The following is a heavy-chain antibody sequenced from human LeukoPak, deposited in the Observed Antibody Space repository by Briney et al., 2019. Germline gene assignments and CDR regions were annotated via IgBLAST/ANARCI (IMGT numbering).Heavy chain of an antibody. J-gene: IGHJ4*02. CDR1: GGSISSYY. V-gene: IGHV4-59*01. CDR2: IYYSGST. CDR3: ARSPPTYYYGSGSYPGYFDY. D-gene: IGHD3-10*01. Sequence: SETLSLTCTVSGGSISSYYWSWIRQPPGKGLERIGYIYYSGSTNYNPSLKSRVTISVDTSKNQFSLKLSSVTAADTAVYYCARSPPTYYYGSGSYPGYFDYWGQGTLVTVSS.